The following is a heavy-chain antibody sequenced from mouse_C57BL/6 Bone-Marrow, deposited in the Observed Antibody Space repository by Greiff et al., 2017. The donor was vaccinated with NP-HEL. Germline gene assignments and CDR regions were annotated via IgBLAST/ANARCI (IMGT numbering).Heavy chain of an antibody. V-gene: IGHV5-9*01. D-gene: IGHD2-4*01. Sequence: EVKLVESGGGLVKPGGSLKLSCAASGFTFSSYTMSWVRQTPEKRLEWVATISGGGGNTYYPDSVKGRFTITRDNAKNTLYLQMSSLRSEDTALYYCARSIYYDYADDPFYAMDYWGQGTSVTVSS. J-gene: IGHJ4*01. CDR2: ISGGGGNT. CDR1: GFTFSSYT. CDR3: ARSIYYDYADDPFYAMDY.